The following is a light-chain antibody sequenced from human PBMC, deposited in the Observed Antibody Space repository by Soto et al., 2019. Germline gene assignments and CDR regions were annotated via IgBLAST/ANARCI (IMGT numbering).Light chain of an antibody. Sequence: EIVMTQSPATLSVSPGERATLSCRASQSVSNNLAWYQQKPGQAPRLLIYGASTRATGIPARFSGSGSGTEFTLTIRSLQSEDFAVYYCQQYNNRPPWTFGQGTKVEIK. CDR3: QQYNNRPPWT. CDR1: QSVSNN. J-gene: IGKJ1*01. CDR2: GAS. V-gene: IGKV3-15*01.